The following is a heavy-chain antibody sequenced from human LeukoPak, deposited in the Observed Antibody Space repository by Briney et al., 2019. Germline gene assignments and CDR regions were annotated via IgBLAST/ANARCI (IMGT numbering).Heavy chain of an antibody. V-gene: IGHV3-23*01. D-gene: IGHD6-13*01. CDR3: AKRRTAVASTEAFDI. J-gene: IGHJ3*02. CDR2: ISNSGGST. CDR1: GFTFSSYA. Sequence: GGSLRLSCAASGFTFSSYAMSWVRQALGRGLEWVSTISNSGGSTYYADSVKGRFTISRDNSKNTLYLQMNSLRAEDTAVYYCAKRRTAVASTEAFDIWGQGTMVTVSS.